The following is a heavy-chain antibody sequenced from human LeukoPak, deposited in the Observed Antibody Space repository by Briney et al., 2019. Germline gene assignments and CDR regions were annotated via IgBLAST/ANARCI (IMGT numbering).Heavy chain of an antibody. J-gene: IGHJ6*02. V-gene: IGHV4-30-4*01. CDR3: AMDYYDSSGYYTSGYYYYGMDV. Sequence: SETLSLTCTVSGGSISSGDYYWSWIRQPPGKGLEWIGYIYYSGSTYYNPSLKSRVTISVDTSKNQFSLKLSSVTAADTAVYYCAMDYYDSSGYYTSGYYYYGMDVWGQGATVTVSS. D-gene: IGHD3-22*01. CDR2: IYYSGST. CDR1: GGSISSGDYY.